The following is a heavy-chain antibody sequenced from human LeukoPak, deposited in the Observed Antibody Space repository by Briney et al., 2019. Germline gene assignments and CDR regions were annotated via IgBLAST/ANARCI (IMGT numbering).Heavy chain of an antibody. V-gene: IGHV3-11*01. D-gene: IGHD5-12*01. CDR3: ARGISVDYDYNWFDS. J-gene: IGHJ5*01. Sequence: SGGSLRLSCAASGFTFSDYYMSWIRQAPGKGLEWVSYISSSGSTIYYADSVKGRFTISRDNAKNSLYLQMNSLRAEDTAVYFCARGISVDYDYNWFDSWGQGILVTVSS. CDR2: ISSSGSTI. CDR1: GFTFSDYY.